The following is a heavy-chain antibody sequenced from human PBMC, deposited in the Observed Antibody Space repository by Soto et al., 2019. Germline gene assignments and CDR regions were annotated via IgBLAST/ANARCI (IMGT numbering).Heavy chain of an antibody. CDR2: INHSGST. J-gene: IGHJ4*02. D-gene: IGHD4-17*01. CDR3: ARGRRTTVNIDY. CDR1: GGSISSGGYY. Sequence: SETLSLTCTVSGGSISSGGYYWSWIRQPPGKGLEWIGEINHSGSTNYNPSLKSRVTISVDTSKNQFSLKLSSVTAADTAVYYCARGRRTTVNIDYWGQGTLVT. V-gene: IGHV4-39*07.